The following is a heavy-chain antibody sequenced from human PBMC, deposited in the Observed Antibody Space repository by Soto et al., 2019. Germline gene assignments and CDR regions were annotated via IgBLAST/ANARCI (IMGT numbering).Heavy chain of an antibody. CDR1: GFSFSSYA. CDR3: ARELILGSLSVYYYHGMDV. Sequence: EGSLGLSGPASGFSFSSYAIHWVRQAPGKGLEWVAVILYDGSNKHFADSVKGRFTVSRDNSNDTFYLQMDSLRAEDTAVYYCARELILGSLSVYYYHGMDVWGQGTTVTFSS. V-gene: IGHV3-33*01. J-gene: IGHJ6*02. D-gene: IGHD3-9*01. CDR2: ILYDGSNK.